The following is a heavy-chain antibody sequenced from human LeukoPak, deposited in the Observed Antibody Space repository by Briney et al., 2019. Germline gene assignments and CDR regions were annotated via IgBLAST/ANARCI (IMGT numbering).Heavy chain of an antibody. J-gene: IGHJ6*02. CDR1: GYTFTSYD. CDR2: MNPNSGNT. CDR3: ARGVRAVAGHYYYYGMDV. V-gene: IGHV1-8*01. Sequence: ASVNVSCKASGYTFTSYDINWVRQATGQGLEWMGWMNPNSGNTGYAQKFQGRVTMTRNTSLSTAYMELGSLRSEDTAVYYCARGVRAVAGHYYYYGMDVWGQGTTVTVSS. D-gene: IGHD6-19*01.